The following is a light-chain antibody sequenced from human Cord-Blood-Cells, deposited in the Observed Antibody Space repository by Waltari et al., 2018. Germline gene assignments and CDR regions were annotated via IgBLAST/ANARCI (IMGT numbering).Light chain of an antibody. Sequence: QSALTQPASVSGSPGQSITISCTGTSSDVGGYNYVSWYQQHPGKAPKLMIYDVSNPPSVVSNLFAVSQSGTTASLTISGLQAEDEADYYCSSYTSSSTLVFGGGTKLTVL. CDR2: DVS. J-gene: IGLJ3*02. V-gene: IGLV2-14*01. CDR3: SSYTSSSTLV. CDR1: SSDVGGYNY.